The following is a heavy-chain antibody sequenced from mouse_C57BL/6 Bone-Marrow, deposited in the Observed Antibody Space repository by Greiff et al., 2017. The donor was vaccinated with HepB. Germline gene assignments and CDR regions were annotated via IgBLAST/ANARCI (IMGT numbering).Heavy chain of an antibody. D-gene: IGHD1-1*01. Sequence: LKQSGAELVRPGASVKLSCTASGFNIKDDYMHWVKQRPEQGLEWIGWIDPENGDTEYASKFQGKATITADTSSNTAYLQLSSLTSEDTAVYYCTTGYYYGTPYYAMDYWGQGTSVTVSS. CDR1: GFNIKDDY. CDR2: IDPENGDT. CDR3: TTGYYYGTPYYAMDY. V-gene: IGHV14-4*01. J-gene: IGHJ4*01.